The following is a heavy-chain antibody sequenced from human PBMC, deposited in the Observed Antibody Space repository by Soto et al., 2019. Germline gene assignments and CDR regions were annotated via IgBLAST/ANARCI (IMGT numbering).Heavy chain of an antibody. V-gene: IGHV5-51*01. J-gene: IGHJ4*02. CDR3: ARHPFDPYGGVIVRGNYFDY. CDR1: GYSFTSYW. CDR2: IYPGDSDT. D-gene: IGHD3-16*02. Sequence: EVQLVQSGAEVKKPGESLKISCKGSGYSFTSYWIGWVRQMPGKGLEWMGIIYPGDSDTRYSPSFQGKVTISADKSISTAYLQWSSLKASDTAMYYCARHPFDPYGGVIVRGNYFDYWGQGTLVTVSS.